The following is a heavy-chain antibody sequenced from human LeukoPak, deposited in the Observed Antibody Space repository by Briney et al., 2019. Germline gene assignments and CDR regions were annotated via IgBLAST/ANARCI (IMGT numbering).Heavy chain of an antibody. D-gene: IGHD2-15*01. CDR1: GGSISSYH. J-gene: IGHJ6*02. Sequence: PSETLSLTCTVSGGSISSYHWSWIRQPPGKGLEWIGYIYYSGSTNYNPSLKSRVTISLDTSKNQFSLKLSSVTAADTAVYYCARDTLGYCSGGSCYYYYGMDVWGQGTTVTVSS. V-gene: IGHV4-59*12. CDR2: IYYSGST. CDR3: ARDTLGYCSGGSCYYYYGMDV.